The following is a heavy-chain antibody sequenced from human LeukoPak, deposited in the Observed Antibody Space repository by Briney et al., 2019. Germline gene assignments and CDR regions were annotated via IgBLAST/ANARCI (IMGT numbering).Heavy chain of an antibody. V-gene: IGHV3-9*01. CDR3: AKGPYGDPSNWYLDL. J-gene: IGHJ2*01. CDR2: ISWNSGSI. CDR1: GFTFDDYG. Sequence: PGGSLRLSCAASGFTFDDYGMPWVRQVPGKGLEWVSGISWNSGSIGYADSVKGRFTISRDNAKNSLYLQMNSLRAEDTALYYCAKGPYGDPSNWYLDLWGRGTLVTVSS. D-gene: IGHD4-17*01.